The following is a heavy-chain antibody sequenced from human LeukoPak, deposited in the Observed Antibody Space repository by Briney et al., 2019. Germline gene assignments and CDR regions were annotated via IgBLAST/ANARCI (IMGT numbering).Heavy chain of an antibody. V-gene: IGHV4-39*07. CDR3: ARVGDYGDYVNWFDP. Sequence: SETLSLTCTVSGGSISSSSYYWGWIRQPPGKGLEWIGSIYYSGSTYYNPSLKSRVTISVDTSKNQFSLKMSSVTAADTAIYYCARVGDYGDYVNWFDPWGPGTLVTVSS. CDR1: GGSISSSSYY. J-gene: IGHJ5*02. CDR2: IYYSGST. D-gene: IGHD4-17*01.